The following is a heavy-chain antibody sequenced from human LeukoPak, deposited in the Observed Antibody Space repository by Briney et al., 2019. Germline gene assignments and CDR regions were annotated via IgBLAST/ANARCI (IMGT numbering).Heavy chain of an antibody. CDR1: GFTFDDYG. CDR3: AREVYSSGWQLYYYYMDV. V-gene: IGHV3-20*04. D-gene: IGHD6-19*01. Sequence: GGSLRLSCAASGFTFDDYGMSWVRQAPGKGLEWVSGINWNGGSTGYADSVKGRFTISRDNAKNSLYLQMNSLRAEDTALYYCAREVYSSGWQLYYYYMDVWGKGTTVTVSS. J-gene: IGHJ6*03. CDR2: INWNGGST.